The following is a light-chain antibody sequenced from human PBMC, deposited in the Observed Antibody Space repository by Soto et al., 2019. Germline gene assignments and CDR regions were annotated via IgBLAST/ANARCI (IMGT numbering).Light chain of an antibody. J-gene: IGKJ4*01. CDR1: QSVGNN. CDR2: EAS. CDR3: QQHAHWPLT. V-gene: IGKV3-11*01. Sequence: EIVLTQSPATLSLSPGERATLSCRASQSVGNNLAWYQQKPGQAPGLLIYEASTRATGIPARFSGSGSGTDFTLTISSLEPEAFAVYSCQQHAHWPLTFGGGTKVEIK.